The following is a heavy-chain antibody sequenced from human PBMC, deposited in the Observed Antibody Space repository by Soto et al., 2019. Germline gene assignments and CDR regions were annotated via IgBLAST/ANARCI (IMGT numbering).Heavy chain of an antibody. Sequence: GGSLRLSCAASGFTFSSYSMNWVRQAPGKGLEWVSSISSSSSYIYYADSVKGRFTISRDNAKNSLYLQMNSLRAEDTAVYYCASLRMGSVAADYWGQGTLVTVSS. J-gene: IGHJ4*02. V-gene: IGHV3-21*01. CDR3: ASLRMGSVAADY. CDR1: GFTFSSYS. CDR2: ISSSSSYI. D-gene: IGHD6-19*01.